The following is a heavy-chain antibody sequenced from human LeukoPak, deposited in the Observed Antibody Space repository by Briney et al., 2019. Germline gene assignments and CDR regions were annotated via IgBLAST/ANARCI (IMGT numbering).Heavy chain of an antibody. CDR1: GFTFSSYA. J-gene: IGHJ3*02. D-gene: IGHD2-2*01. Sequence: GRSLRLSCAASGFTFSSYAMHWVRQAPGKGLEWVAVISYDGSNKYYADSVKGRFTISRDNSKNTLYLQMKSLRAEDTAVYYCAREGHCNTTSCALDAIEIWGQGTLVAVSS. V-gene: IGHV3-30-3*01. CDR3: AREGHCNTTSCALDAIEI. CDR2: ISYDGSNK.